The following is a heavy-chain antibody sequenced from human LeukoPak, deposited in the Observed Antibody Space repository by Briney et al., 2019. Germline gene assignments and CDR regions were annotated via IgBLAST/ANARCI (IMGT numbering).Heavy chain of an antibody. CDR1: GFTFSSYA. V-gene: IGHV3-30*04. J-gene: IGHJ5*02. CDR2: ISYDGSNK. CDR3: ARETMIVGSVMFDP. Sequence: PGRSLRLSCAASGFTFSSYAMHWVRQAPGKGLEWVAVISYDGSNKCYADSVKGRFTISRDNSKNTLYLQMNSLRAEDTAVYYCARETMIVGSVMFDPWGQGTLVTVSS. D-gene: IGHD3-22*01.